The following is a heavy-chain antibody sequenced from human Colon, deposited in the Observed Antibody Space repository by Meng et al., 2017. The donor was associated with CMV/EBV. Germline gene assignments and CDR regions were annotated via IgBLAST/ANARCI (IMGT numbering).Heavy chain of an antibody. D-gene: IGHD2-2*01. CDR1: GFTFSDYY. V-gene: IGHV3-11*01. CDR2: ISSSGSTI. Sequence: GGSLRLSCAAFGFTFSDYYMSWIRQAPGKGLEWVSYISSSGSTIYYADSVKGRFTISRDNAKNSLYLQMNSLRAEDTAVYYCARAKVPAAICCFDYWGQGTLVTVSS. CDR3: ARAKVPAAICCFDY. J-gene: IGHJ4*02.